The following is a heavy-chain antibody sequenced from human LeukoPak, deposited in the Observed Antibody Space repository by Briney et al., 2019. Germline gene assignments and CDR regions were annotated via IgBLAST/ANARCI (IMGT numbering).Heavy chain of an antibody. CDR2: INHSGST. V-gene: IGHV4-34*01. CDR1: GGSFSGYY. Sequence: SETLSLTCAAYGGSFSGYYWSWIRQPPGKRLEWIGEINHSGSTNYNPSLMSRVTISVDTSKNQFSLKLSSVTAADTAVYYCARGRGKWVAAAGTKPFDYWGQGTLVTVSS. D-gene: IGHD6-13*01. CDR3: ARGRGKWVAAAGTKPFDY. J-gene: IGHJ4*02.